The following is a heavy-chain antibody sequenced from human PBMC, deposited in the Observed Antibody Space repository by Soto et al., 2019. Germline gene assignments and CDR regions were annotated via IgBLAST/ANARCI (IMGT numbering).Heavy chain of an antibody. V-gene: IGHV4-39*01. Sequence: SETLSLTCTVSGGSISSSSYYWGWIRQPPGKGLEWIGSIYYSGSTYYNPSLKSRVTISVDTSKNQFSLKLSSVTAADTAVYYCARVSSGWYSSIPYYYGMDVSGQGTTVTVSS. J-gene: IGHJ6*02. D-gene: IGHD6-19*01. CDR1: GGSISSSSYY. CDR2: IYYSGST. CDR3: ARVSSGWYSSIPYYYGMDV.